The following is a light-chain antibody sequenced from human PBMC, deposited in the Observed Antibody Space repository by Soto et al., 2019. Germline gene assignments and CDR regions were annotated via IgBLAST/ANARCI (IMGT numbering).Light chain of an antibody. CDR1: SSDVGGYNY. J-gene: IGLJ3*02. CDR3: SAYTSSSA. CDR2: EVS. Sequence: QSALTQPASVSGSPGQSITISCTGTSSDVGGYNYVSWYQQHPGKAPKLMIYEVSNRPSGVSNCFSGSKSGNTASLTISGLQAEDEADYYCSAYTSSSAFGGGTQLTVL. V-gene: IGLV2-14*01.